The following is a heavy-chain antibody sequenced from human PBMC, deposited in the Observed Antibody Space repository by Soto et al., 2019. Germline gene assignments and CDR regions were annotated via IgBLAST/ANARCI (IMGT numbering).Heavy chain of an antibody. Sequence: ASVKVTCKACGVTFITYDFSWVRQAAGQGLEWMGWMNPNNGNAGFAQKFRGRINMTRNTSISTAYLELSSLRSDDSAVYFCARRKERSGPYYLDLWGQGTQVTVSS. J-gene: IGHJ4*02. CDR3: ARRKERSGPYYLDL. CDR1: GVTFITYD. CDR2: MNPNNGNA. D-gene: IGHD6-25*01. V-gene: IGHV1-8*01.